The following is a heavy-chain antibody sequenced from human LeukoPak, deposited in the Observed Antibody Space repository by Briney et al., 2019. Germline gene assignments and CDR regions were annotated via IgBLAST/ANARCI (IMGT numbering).Heavy chain of an antibody. CDR3: ASVSVWELATHTGGSFDY. D-gene: IGHD1-26*01. CDR1: GDLISRIEYY. J-gene: IGHJ4*02. CDR2: IYHTGTT. Sequence: PSQTLSLTCTVSGDLISRIEYYWGWVRQSPVKGLEWLGHIYHTGTTLYSPHLNNRLTVSVDSSKNQFSLTLNSVTAADTAVYYCASVSVWELATHTGGSFDYWGRGILVTVSS. V-gene: IGHV4-30-4*01.